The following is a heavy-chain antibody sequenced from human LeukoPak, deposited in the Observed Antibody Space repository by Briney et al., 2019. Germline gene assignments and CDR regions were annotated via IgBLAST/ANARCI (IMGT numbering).Heavy chain of an antibody. J-gene: IGHJ3*02. CDR2: ISGKSNYI. CDR1: GFTFSSNT. CDR3: ARRVREGGGDAFDI. D-gene: IGHD3-16*01. V-gene: IGHV3-21*04. Sequence: PGGSLRLSCAASGFTFSSNTMNWVRQAPGKGLEWVSSISGKSNYIYYADSVKGRFTISRDNAKNSLYLQMNSLRAEDTAVYYCARRVREGGGDAFDIWGQGTMVTVSS.